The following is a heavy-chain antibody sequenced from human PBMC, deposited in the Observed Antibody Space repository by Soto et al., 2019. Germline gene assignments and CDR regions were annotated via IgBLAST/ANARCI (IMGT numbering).Heavy chain of an antibody. Sequence: PGESLKISCKGSGYNFSSWIGWVRQMPGKGLEWMGIIHPGDSDTRYSPSFQGQVTMSVDKSISTAYLQWSSLKASDTAMYYCVRPDSSGYYGSWGQGTLVTVAS. D-gene: IGHD3-22*01. CDR3: VRPDSSGYYGS. CDR1: GYNFSSW. V-gene: IGHV5-51*01. CDR2: IHPGDSDT. J-gene: IGHJ4*02.